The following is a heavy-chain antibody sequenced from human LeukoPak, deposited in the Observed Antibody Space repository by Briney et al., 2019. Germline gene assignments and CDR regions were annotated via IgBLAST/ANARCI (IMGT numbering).Heavy chain of an antibody. CDR3: AASRYDSSGYYLPPFDY. CDR2: IYYSGST. V-gene: IGHV4-31*03. CDR1: GGSISSGGYY. D-gene: IGHD3-22*01. J-gene: IGHJ4*02. Sequence: SETLSLTCTVSGGSISSGGYYWSWIRQHPGKGLEWIGYIYYSGSTYYNPSLKSRVTISVDTSKNQSSLKLSSVTAADTAVYYCAASRYDSSGYYLPPFDYWGQGTLVTVSS.